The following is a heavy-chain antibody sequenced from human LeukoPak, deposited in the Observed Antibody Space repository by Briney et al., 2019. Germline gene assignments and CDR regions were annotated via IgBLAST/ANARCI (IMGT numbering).Heavy chain of an antibody. CDR1: GFTFSSYA. Sequence: GGSLRLSCAASGFTFSSYAMSWVRQAPGKGLEWVANINRDGSQKNHVDSVQGRFTISRDNSKNTLYLQMNSLRAEDTAVYYCARPLYYYYYMDVWGKGTTVTVSS. CDR2: INRDGSQK. CDR3: ARPLYYYYYMDV. J-gene: IGHJ6*03. V-gene: IGHV3-7*01.